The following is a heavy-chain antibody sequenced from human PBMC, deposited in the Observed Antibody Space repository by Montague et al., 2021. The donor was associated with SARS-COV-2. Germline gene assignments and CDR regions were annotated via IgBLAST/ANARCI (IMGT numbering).Heavy chain of an antibody. V-gene: IGHV4-39*01. CDR2: IYCRGST. D-gene: IGHD6-19*01. J-gene: IGHJ4*02. CDR1: GGSISSSSYD. CDR3: ATQEDPSGWIPGPFDF. Sequence: SETLSLTRTVSGGSISSSSYDWAWIRQPPGQGRERIGSIYCRGSTYYDPSLKSRVFISVDTSKNQLSLTLTSVTAADTAVYYCATQEDPSGWIPGPFDFWGQGTLLSVSS.